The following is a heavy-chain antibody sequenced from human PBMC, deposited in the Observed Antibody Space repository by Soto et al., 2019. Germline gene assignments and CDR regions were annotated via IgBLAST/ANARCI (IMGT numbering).Heavy chain of an antibody. Sequence: EVPLVESGGDLVQPGRSLRLSCAASGFTFDDYPMHCDRHAPGKGLEWVSGISWKSGILGYADSVRGRFSISGDNAKQSLYLQLNLLRPQDTALYFCVKDGMISIFGQVDDGVVIWGSGTMVT. D-gene: IGHD3-3*01. V-gene: IGHV3-9*01. CDR1: GFTFDDYP. CDR2: ISWKSGIL. CDR3: VKDGMISIFGQVDDGVVI. J-gene: IGHJ3*02.